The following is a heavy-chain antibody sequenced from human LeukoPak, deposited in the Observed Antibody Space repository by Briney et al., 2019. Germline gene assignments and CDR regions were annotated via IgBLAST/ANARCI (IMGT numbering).Heavy chain of an antibody. CDR1: GFTFGKYW. V-gene: IGHV3-7*01. D-gene: IGHD1-26*01. CDR3: ARETRGSYVPGLDS. Sequence: LPGGSLRLSCVASGFTFGKYWMAWVRQAPGKGLEWLANIEQDGSEEYYLDSVRGRFTVSRDNAKNTLYLQMNSLRAEDTAVYYCARETRGSYVPGLDSWGQGTLVTVSS. J-gene: IGHJ4*02. CDR2: IEQDGSEE.